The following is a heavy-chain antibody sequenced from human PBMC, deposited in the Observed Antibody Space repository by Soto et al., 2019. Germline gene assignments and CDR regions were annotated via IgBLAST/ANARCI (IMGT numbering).Heavy chain of an antibody. J-gene: IGHJ4*02. CDR3: AAGGGLPRYY. D-gene: IGHD5-12*01. V-gene: IGHV4-59*12. Sequence: SETLSLTCTVSGGSISSYYWSWIRQPPGKGLEWIGYIYYSGSTNYNPSLKSRVTISVDTSKNQFSLKLSSVTAADTAVYYCAAGGGLPRYYWGQGALVTVSS. CDR1: GGSISSYY. CDR2: IYYSGST.